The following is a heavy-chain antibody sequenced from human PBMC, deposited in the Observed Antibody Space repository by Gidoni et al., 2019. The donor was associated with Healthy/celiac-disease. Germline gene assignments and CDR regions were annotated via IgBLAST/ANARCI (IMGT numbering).Heavy chain of an antibody. Sequence: QVQLQESGPGLVKPSETLSLTCTVSGGSISSYYWSWIRQPPGKGLEWIGYIYYSGSTNYNPSLKSRVTISVDTSKNQFSLKLSSVTAADTAVYYCARGPLYCSGGSCIYYYYYMDVWGKGTTVTVSS. J-gene: IGHJ6*03. D-gene: IGHD2-15*01. CDR1: GGSISSYY. CDR3: ARGPLYCSGGSCIYYYYYMDV. CDR2: IYYSGST. V-gene: IGHV4-59*01.